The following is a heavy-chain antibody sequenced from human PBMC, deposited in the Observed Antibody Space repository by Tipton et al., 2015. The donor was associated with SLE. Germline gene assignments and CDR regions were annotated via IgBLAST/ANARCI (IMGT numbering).Heavy chain of an antibody. CDR2: VYYTGST. V-gene: IGHV4-39*07. D-gene: IGHD2-8*02. CDR3: ARDVGGYNTGWFPYYFDY. Sequence: TLSLTCTVSGGSISTSSYYWGWIRQPPGKGLEWIGNVYYTGSTFYNPSLKSRVTLSVDTSKNQFSLKLSSVTAADTAVYYCARDVGGYNTGWFPYYFDYWGQGTLVTVSS. CDR1: GGSISTSSYY. J-gene: IGHJ4*02.